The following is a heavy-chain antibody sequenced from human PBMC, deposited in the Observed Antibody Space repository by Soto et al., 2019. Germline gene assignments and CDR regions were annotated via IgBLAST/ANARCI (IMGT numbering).Heavy chain of an antibody. CDR2: ISYRGST. J-gene: IGHJ5*02. D-gene: IGHD3-22*01. CDR1: AGSITTSY. Sequence: SETLSLTCTVSAGSITTSYWSWIRQPLGKALEWIGYISYRGSTNYNPSLKSRLTISIDTSKSQISLKLTSMTTADTAVYYCASSGIVGSEVNTWFDPSGQGTLVTVSS. CDR3: ASSGIVGSEVNTWFDP. V-gene: IGHV4-59*01.